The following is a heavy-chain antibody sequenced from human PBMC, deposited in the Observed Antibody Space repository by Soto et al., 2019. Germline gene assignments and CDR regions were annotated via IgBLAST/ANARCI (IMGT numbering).Heavy chain of an antibody. J-gene: IGHJ4*02. D-gene: IGHD2-2*01. Sequence: QVQLQQWGAGLLKPSETLSLTCAVYGGSFSGYYWSWIRQPPGKGLEWIGEINHSGSTNYNPSLKSRVTISVDTSKNQFSLKLSSVTGADTAVYYCARVPSTGTSSFDYWGQGTLVTVSS. CDR3: ARVPSTGTSSFDY. CDR2: INHSGST. V-gene: IGHV4-34*01. CDR1: GGSFSGYY.